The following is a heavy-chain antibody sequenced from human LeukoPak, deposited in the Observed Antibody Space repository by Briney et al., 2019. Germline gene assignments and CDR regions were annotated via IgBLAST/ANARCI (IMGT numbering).Heavy chain of an antibody. CDR1: GFTFSSYG. J-gene: IGHJ5*02. V-gene: IGHV3-23*01. D-gene: IGHD3-10*01. CDR2: ISVSGGNT. Sequence: GGTLRLSCVVSGFTFSSYGMSWVRQAPGKGLEWVSAISVSGGNTYYADSVKGRFTISRDNAKNSLYLQMNSLRAEDTAVYYCARDGYGSGSYYFSGWLRQNWFDPWGQGTLVTVSS. CDR3: ARDGYGSGSYYFSGWLRQNWFDP.